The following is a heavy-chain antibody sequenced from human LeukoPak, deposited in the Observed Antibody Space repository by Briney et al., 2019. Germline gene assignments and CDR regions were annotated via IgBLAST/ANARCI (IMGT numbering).Heavy chain of an antibody. CDR1: GGSISSTNW. D-gene: IGHD3-22*01. CDR3: ARDRYYYDSSGYLHAFDY. V-gene: IGHV4-4*02. Sequence: SGTLSLTCAVSGGSISSTNWWSWVRQPPGKGLEWIGEIYHSGSTNYNPSLKSRVTISVDRSKNQFSLKLSSVTAADTAVYYCARDRYYYDSSGYLHAFDYWGQGTLVTVSS. J-gene: IGHJ4*02. CDR2: IYHSGST.